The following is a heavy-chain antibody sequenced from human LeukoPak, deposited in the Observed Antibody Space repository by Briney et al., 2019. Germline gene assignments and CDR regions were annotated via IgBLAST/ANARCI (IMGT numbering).Heavy chain of an antibody. J-gene: IGHJ4*02. CDR2: IYYSGST. CDR3: ARVSGIVEWNLFDY. D-gene: IGHD3-3*01. CDR1: GGSISSSSYY. V-gene: IGHV4-39*01. Sequence: PSETLSLTCTVSGGSISSSSYYWGCIRQPPGKGLECIGSIYYSGSTYYNPSLKSRVTISVDTSENQFSLKLSSVTAADTAVYYCARVSGIVEWNLFDYWGQGTLVTVSS.